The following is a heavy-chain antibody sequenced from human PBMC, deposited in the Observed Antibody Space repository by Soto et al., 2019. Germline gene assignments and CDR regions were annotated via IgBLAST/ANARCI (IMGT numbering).Heavy chain of an antibody. CDR2: IYYSGST. J-gene: IGHJ6*02. Sequence: SETLSLTCTVSGGSISSYYWSWIRQPPGKGLEWIGYIYYSGSTNYNPSLKSRVTISVDTSKNQFSLKLSSVTAADTAVYYCARDRGIATYGMDVWGQGTTVTVSS. V-gene: IGHV4-59*01. D-gene: IGHD6-13*01. CDR1: GGSISSYY. CDR3: ARDRGIATYGMDV.